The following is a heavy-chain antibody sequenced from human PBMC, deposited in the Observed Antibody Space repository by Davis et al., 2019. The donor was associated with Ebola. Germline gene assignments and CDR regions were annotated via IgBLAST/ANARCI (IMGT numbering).Heavy chain of an antibody. V-gene: IGHV4-61*01. CDR3: ARGTGPVDY. J-gene: IGHJ4*02. Sequence: SETLSLTCTVSGGAVTSSGSFYLSWIRQPPGKGLEWIGYIYYSGSTNYNPSLKSRVTISVDTSKNQFSLKLSSVTVADTAVYYCARGTGPVDYWGQGTLVTVSS. CDR1: GGAVTSSGSFY. CDR2: IYYSGST. D-gene: IGHD1-14*01.